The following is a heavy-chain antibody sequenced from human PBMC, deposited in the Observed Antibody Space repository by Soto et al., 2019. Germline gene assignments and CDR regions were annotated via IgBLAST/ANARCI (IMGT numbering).Heavy chain of an antibody. CDR2: INHSGST. J-gene: IGHJ6*02. Sequence: SETLSLTCAVYGGSFSGYYWSWVRQPPGKGLEWIGEINHSGSTNYNPSLKSRVTISVDTSKNQFSLKLSSVTAADTAVYYCAWRNYYYYGMDVWGQGTTVTVSS. CDR3: AWRNYYYYGMDV. V-gene: IGHV4-34*01. CDR1: GGSFSGYY.